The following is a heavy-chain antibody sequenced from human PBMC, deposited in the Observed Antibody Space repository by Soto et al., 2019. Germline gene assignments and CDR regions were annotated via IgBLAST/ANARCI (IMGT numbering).Heavy chain of an antibody. CDR2: ISAYNGNT. V-gene: IGHV1-18*01. D-gene: IGHD2-8*01. Sequence: ASVKVSCKASGYTFTSYGISWVRQAPGQGLEWMGWISAYNGNTNYAQKLQGRVTMTTDTSTSTAYMELRSLRSDDTAVYYCARDLGAKGYCTNGVCYTHYYMDVWGKGTTVTVSS. CDR1: GYTFTSYG. CDR3: ARDLGAKGYCTNGVCYTHYYMDV. J-gene: IGHJ6*03.